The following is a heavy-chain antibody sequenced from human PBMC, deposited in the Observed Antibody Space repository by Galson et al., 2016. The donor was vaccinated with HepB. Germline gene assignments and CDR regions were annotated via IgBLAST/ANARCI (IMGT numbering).Heavy chain of an antibody. J-gene: IGHJ4*02. CDR3: AREGYSYESDYFDY. CDR2: INQDGSEK. D-gene: IGHD5-12*01. CDR1: GFSFSSLW. V-gene: IGHV3-7*01. Sequence: SLRLSCAASGFSFSSLWMSWVRQAPGRGLEWVAHINQDGSEKNYVDSVKGRFTISRDNSKNTLYLQMNSLRADDTALYYCAREGYSYESDYFDYWGQGTLVTVSA.